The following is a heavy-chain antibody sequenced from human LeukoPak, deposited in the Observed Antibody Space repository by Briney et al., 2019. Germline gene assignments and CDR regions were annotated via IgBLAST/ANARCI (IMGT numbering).Heavy chain of an antibody. V-gene: IGHV3-73*01. CDR2: IRSKANSYAT. CDR3: TAQLELKAFDI. J-gene: IGHJ3*02. D-gene: IGHD1-7*01. CDR1: GFTFSGSA. Sequence: GGSLRLSCAASGFTFSGSAMHWVCQVSGKGLEWVGRIRSKANSYATAYAASVKGRFTISRDDSKNTAYLQMNSLKTEDTAVYYCTAQLELKAFDIWGQGTMVTVSS.